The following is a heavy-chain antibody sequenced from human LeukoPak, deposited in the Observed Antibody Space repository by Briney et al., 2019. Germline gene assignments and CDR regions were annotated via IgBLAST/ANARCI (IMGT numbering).Heavy chain of an antibody. D-gene: IGHD6-13*01. Sequence: GGSLRLSCAASGFTFSSYAMSWVRQAPGKGLEWVSAISGSGGSTYHADSVKGRFTISRDNSKNTLYLQMNSLRAEDTAVYYCAIAFAAAAGTYYYYGMDVWGQGTTVTVSS. CDR2: ISGSGGST. CDR1: GFTFSSYA. J-gene: IGHJ6*02. CDR3: AIAFAAAAGTYYYYGMDV. V-gene: IGHV3-23*01.